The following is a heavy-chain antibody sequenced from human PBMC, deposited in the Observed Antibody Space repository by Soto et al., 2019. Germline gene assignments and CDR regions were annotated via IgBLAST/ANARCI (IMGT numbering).Heavy chain of an antibody. Sequence: SVKVSCKASGGTFSSYAISWVRQAPGQGLEWMGGIIPIFGTANYAQKFQGRVTITADESTSTAYMELSSLRSEDTAVYYCARDWGSGTVTMHDAFDIWGQGTMVTVSS. CDR3: ARDWGSGTVTMHDAFDI. V-gene: IGHV1-69*13. CDR2: IIPIFGTA. D-gene: IGHD4-17*01. J-gene: IGHJ3*02. CDR1: GGTFSSYA.